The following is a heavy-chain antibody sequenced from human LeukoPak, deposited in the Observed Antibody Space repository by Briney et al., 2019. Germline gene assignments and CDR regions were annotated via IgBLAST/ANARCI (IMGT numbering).Heavy chain of an antibody. J-gene: IGHJ5*02. CDR3: ARDLLAAGTGSVSSWFDP. CDR2: ISAYNGNT. CDR1: DYTFTNYG. Sequence: ASVKVSCKASDYTFTNYGISWVRQAPGQGLEWMGWISAYNGNTNYAQKFQGRVTMTTDTSTSTAYMELRSLRSDDTAVYYCARDLLAAGTGSVSSWFDPWGQGTLVTVSS. D-gene: IGHD6-13*01. V-gene: IGHV1-18*01.